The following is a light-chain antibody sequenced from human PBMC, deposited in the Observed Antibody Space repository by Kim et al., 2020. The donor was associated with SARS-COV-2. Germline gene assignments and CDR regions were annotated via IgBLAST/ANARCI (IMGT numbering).Light chain of an antibody. J-gene: IGLJ2*01. CDR3: QVWESSTA. CDR1: NIESKN. V-gene: IGLV3-9*01. CDR2: RDN. Sequence: VSVALVQPARITCEGNNIESKNVHWNQQKPGQAPVLVIYRDNNRPSGIPERFSGSNSGNTAALTISRAQAGDEADYYCQVWESSTAFGGGTQLTVL.